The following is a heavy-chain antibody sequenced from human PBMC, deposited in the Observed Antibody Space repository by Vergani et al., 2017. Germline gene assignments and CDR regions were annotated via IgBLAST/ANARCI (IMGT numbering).Heavy chain of an antibody. CDR2: IYYSGTT. CDR1: GAYVVSGGYY. CDR3: ARQKDYYMDV. V-gene: IGHV4-31*03. J-gene: IGHJ6*03. Sequence: QVQLQESGPGLVKASQTLSLTCSVSGAYVVSGGYYWPWVRQRPGMGLDWICYIYYSGTTYYNPSLESRLTISLDTSENHLSLKLTSVTDADTAVYYCARQKDYYMDVWGKGTTVTVS.